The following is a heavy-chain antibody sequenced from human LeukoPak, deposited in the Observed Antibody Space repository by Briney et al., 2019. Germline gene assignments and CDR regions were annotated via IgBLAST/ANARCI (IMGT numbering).Heavy chain of an antibody. CDR3: ARDLFRTKTVVVTAMFNSAFDI. J-gene: IGHJ3*02. CDR2: IRYDGSNK. D-gene: IGHD2-21*02. CDR1: GFTFSSYG. Sequence: GGSLRLSCAASGFTFSSYGMHWVRQAPGKGLEWVAFIRYDGSNKYYADSVKGRFTISRDNAKNSLYLQMNSLRAEDTALYYCARDLFRTKTVVVTAMFNSAFDIWGQGAMVTVSS. V-gene: IGHV3-30*02.